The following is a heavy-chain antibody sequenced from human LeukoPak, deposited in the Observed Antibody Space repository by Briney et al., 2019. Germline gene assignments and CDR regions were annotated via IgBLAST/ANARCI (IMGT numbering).Heavy chain of an antibody. J-gene: IGHJ3*02. Sequence: GGSLRLSCAASGFTFSSYAMSWVRQAPGKGLEWVSAISGSGGSTYYADSVKGRFTISRDNSKNTLYLQMNSLRAEDTAVYYCAKDHAPYYYDSSGYYHTYAFDIWGQGTMVTVSS. CDR1: GFTFSSYA. CDR2: ISGSGGST. CDR3: AKDHAPYYYDSSGYYHTYAFDI. D-gene: IGHD3-22*01. V-gene: IGHV3-23*01.